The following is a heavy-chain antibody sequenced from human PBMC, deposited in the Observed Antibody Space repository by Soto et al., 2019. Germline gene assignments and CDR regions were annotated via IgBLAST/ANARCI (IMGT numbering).Heavy chain of an antibody. J-gene: IGHJ5*02. CDR2: IYYSGST. Sequence: QLQLQESGPGLVKPSETLSLTCTVSGGSISSNSYYWGWIRQPPGKGLEWIWSIYYSGSTYYNPSLMRRLTISVDTSNNQFSQKLRSVTAADTAVYYCARWYTSGWYPTGRFDPWGQGTLVTVSS. D-gene: IGHD6-19*01. CDR3: ARWYTSGWYPTGRFDP. CDR1: GGSISSNSYY. V-gene: IGHV4-39*01.